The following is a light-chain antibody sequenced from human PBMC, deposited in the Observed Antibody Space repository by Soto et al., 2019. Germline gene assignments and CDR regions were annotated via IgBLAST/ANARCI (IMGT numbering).Light chain of an antibody. CDR1: SSDVGAYKY. CDR2: EVS. J-gene: IGLJ2*01. V-gene: IGLV2-8*01. CDR3: SSYTGSNNVV. Sequence: QSALTQPPSASGSPGQSVTISCTGTSSDVGAYKYVSWYQQHPGKVPKLMIYEVSKRPSGVPDRFSGSKSGNTASLTVSGLQAEDEADYYCSSYTGSNNVVFGGGTQVTVL.